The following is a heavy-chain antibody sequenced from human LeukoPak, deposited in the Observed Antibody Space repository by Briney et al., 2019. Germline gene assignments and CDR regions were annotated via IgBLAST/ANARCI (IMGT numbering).Heavy chain of an antibody. V-gene: IGHV3-9*01. CDR3: ANGHYYDSPVDY. Sequence: PGGSLRLSCAASGFTFDDYAMHRVRQAPGKGLERVSGISWNSGSIGYADSVKGRFTISRDNAKNSLYLQMNSLRAEDTALYYCANGHYYDSPVDYWGQGTLVTVSS. CDR1: GFTFDDYA. CDR2: ISWNSGSI. J-gene: IGHJ4*02. D-gene: IGHD3-22*01.